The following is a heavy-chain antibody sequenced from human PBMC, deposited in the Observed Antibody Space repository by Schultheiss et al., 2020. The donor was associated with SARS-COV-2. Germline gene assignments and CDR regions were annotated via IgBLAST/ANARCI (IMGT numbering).Heavy chain of an antibody. V-gene: IGHV4-59*10. CDR3: ARGDLPRNLYSNYVWFDP. CDR2: IYTSGST. J-gene: IGHJ5*02. CDR1: GGSFSGYY. Sequence: SETLSLTCAVYGGSFSGYYWSWIRQPAGKGLEWIGRIYTSGSTNYNPSLKSRVTMSVDTSKNQFSLKLSSVTAADTAVYYCARGDLPRNLYSNYVWFDPWGQGTLVTVSS. D-gene: IGHD4-11*01.